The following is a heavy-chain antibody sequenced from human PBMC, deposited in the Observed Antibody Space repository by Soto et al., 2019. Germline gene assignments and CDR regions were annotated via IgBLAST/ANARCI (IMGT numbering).Heavy chain of an antibody. Sequence: SETLSLTCTISGDSISSYCGSWIRKTKGKGLEWIGTIYYSGSTYYNPSLKSRVTISVGTSKNQFSLKLSSVTAADTAVDYCETSNCFDPSGQPAFVSVSS. CDR3: ETSNCFDP. D-gene: IGHD2-2*01. V-gene: IGHV4-59*04. CDR2: IYYSGST. J-gene: IGHJ5*02. CDR1: GDSISSYC.